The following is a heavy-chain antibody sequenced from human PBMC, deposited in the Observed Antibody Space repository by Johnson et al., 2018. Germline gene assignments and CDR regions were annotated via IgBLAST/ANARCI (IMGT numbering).Heavy chain of an antibody. J-gene: IGHJ3*02. D-gene: IGHD1-26*01. CDR3: ARVISGNFHDAFDI. CDR2: VYYSGRT. CDR1: GGSISNYY. V-gene: IGHV4-59*01. Sequence: QVQLQESGPGLVKPSETLSLICTVSGGSISNYYWGWIRQPPGKGLEWIGYVYYSGRTNYNPSLKSRVTISVDTSKNQFSLKLSSVTAADTAMYYRARVISGNFHDAFDIWGQGTMVTVSS.